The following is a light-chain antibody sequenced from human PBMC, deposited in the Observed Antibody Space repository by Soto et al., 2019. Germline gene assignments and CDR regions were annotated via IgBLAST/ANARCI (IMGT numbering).Light chain of an antibody. Sequence: QSALTQPASVSGSPGQSISISGTGTSSDFGSYNYVSWYQQHPGKAPKLMIYEVSNRPSGVSNRFSGSKSGNTASLTISGLQAEDEADYYCSSYASSYTPKVFGGGTKLTVL. CDR2: EVS. CDR3: SSYASSYTPKV. V-gene: IGLV2-14*01. J-gene: IGLJ3*02. CDR1: SSDFGSYNY.